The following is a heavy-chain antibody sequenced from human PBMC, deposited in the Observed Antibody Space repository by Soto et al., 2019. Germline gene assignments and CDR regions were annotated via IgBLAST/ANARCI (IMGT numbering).Heavy chain of an antibody. Sequence: QVQLVQSGAEVKKPGSSVKVSCKASEGTFSSYAISWVRQAPGQGLEWMGGIIPIFGTANYAQKFQGRVTITADESTSTAYMELSSLRSEDTAVYYCARDQWGYGDYVNAFDIWGQGTMVTVSS. CDR1: EGTFSSYA. J-gene: IGHJ3*02. CDR3: ARDQWGYGDYVNAFDI. CDR2: IIPIFGTA. V-gene: IGHV1-69*01. D-gene: IGHD4-17*01.